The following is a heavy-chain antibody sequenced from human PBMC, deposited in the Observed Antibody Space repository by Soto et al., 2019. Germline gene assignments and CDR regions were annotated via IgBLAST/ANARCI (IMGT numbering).Heavy chain of an antibody. CDR3: ARDEEAGTTLTYYYYYGMDV. CDR1: GFTFSNAW. J-gene: IGHJ6*02. Sequence: GGSLRLSCAASGFTFSNAWMSWVRQAPGKGLEWVGRIKSKTDGGTTDYAAPVKGRFTIPRDDSKNTLYLQMNSLRAEDTAVYYCARDEEAGTTLTYYYYYGMDVWGQGTTVTVSS. CDR2: IKSKTDGGTT. D-gene: IGHD6-19*01. V-gene: IGHV3-15*01.